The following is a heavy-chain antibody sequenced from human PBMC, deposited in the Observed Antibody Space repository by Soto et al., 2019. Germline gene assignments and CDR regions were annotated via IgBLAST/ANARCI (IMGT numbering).Heavy chain of an antibody. Sequence: QVQLVQSGAEVKKPGASVKVSCKASGYTLTSYDISWVRQATGQGLEWMAWMNPNSGNTGYAQKFQGRVTMTKNTSISTAYMELSSLRSEDAAVYYCARGRGYSSSWYRGILDYWGQGTLVTVSS. CDR2: MNPNSGNT. J-gene: IGHJ4*02. V-gene: IGHV1-8*01. CDR1: GYTLTSYD. D-gene: IGHD6-13*01. CDR3: ARGRGYSSSWYRGILDY.